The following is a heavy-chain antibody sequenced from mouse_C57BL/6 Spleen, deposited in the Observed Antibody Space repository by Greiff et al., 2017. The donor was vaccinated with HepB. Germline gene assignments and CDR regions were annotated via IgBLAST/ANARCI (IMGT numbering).Heavy chain of an antibody. CDR2: IDPSDSYT. J-gene: IGHJ2*01. CDR1: GYTFTSYW. CDR3: ARERTRFDY. Sequence: QVQLQQPGAELVKPGASVKLSCKASGYTFTSYWMQWVKQRPGQGLEWIGEIDPSDSYTNYNQKFKGKATLTVDTSSSTAYMQLSSLTSEDSAVYYCARERTRFDYWGQGTTLTVSS. V-gene: IGHV1-50*01.